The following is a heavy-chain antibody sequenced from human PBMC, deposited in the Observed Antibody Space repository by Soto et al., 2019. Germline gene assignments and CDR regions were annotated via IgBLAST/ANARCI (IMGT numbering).Heavy chain of an antibody. V-gene: IGHV3-13*01. J-gene: IGHJ4*02. Sequence: EVRLLESGGGLVQPGGSLRLSCVASGFTFSNYDMHWVRQGAGEGLEWVAAIGSGGDTYYPYSVKGRFTISRENGNNSFYLQMNNLRAEDTALYYCARGGRSYGHDSWGQGTLVTVSS. CDR2: IGSGGDT. CDR1: GFTFSNYD. CDR3: ARGGRSYGHDS. D-gene: IGHD5-18*01.